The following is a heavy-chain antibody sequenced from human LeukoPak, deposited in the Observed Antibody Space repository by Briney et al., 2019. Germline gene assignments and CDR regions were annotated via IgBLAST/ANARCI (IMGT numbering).Heavy chain of an antibody. CDR2: INGSGGTT. V-gene: IGHV3-23*01. D-gene: IGHD3-9*01. Sequence: PGGTLSLSCAASGLIFSTYGMNWVRQAPGKGLEWVSAINGSGGTTYYADSVKGRFTISRDNSRYTVHLQMNSVRAEDTAVYYCAKNIAVDGRGFDLWGQGTLVTVSS. CDR3: AKNIAVDGRGFDL. CDR1: GLIFSTYG. J-gene: IGHJ5*02.